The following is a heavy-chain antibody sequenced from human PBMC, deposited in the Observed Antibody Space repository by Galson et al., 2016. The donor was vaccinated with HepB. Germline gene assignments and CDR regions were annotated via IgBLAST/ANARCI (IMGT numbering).Heavy chain of an antibody. D-gene: IGHD3-22*01. CDR2: FCADGGP. V-gene: IGHV3-13*05. J-gene: IGHJ6*02. CDR3: TRIYYDISGGYYSGLDF. Sequence: SLRLSCAASGFSFSSYDMHWVRQATGKGLEWVSAFCADGGPYYSDSVKGRFNISRETAKNSLYLQMNTLRAEDTAVYYCTRIYYDISGGYYSGLDFWGQGTTVTVSS. CDR1: GFSFSSYD.